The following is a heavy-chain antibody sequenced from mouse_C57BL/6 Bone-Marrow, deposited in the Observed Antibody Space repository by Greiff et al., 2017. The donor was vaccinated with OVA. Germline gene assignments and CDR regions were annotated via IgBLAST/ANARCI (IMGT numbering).Heavy chain of an antibody. V-gene: IGHV1-64*01. CDR2: IHPNSGST. D-gene: IGHD2-3*01. Sequence: VQLQQPGAELVKPGASVKLSCKASGYTFTSYWMHWVKQRPGQGLEWIGMIHPNSGSTNYNEKFKSKATLTVDKSSSTAYMQLSSLTSEDAAVYYCARSGYRGGYYVYWGQGTLVTVSA. CDR1: GYTFTSYW. J-gene: IGHJ3*01. CDR3: ARSGYRGGYYVY.